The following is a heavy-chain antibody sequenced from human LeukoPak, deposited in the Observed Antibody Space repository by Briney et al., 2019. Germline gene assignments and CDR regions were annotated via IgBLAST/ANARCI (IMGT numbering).Heavy chain of an antibody. Sequence: GGSLRLSCAASVFTFSDHYMDWVRQAPGKGLEWVGRSRNKANGYTPEYAASVKGRFTISRDDSKNSLYLQMNSVETEDTAVYYCSRGSSPQSSYYYPMDVWGQGTTVTVSS. V-gene: IGHV3-72*01. CDR3: SRGSSPQSSYYYPMDV. CDR1: VFTFSDHY. J-gene: IGHJ6*02. CDR2: SRNKANGYTP. D-gene: IGHD6-19*01.